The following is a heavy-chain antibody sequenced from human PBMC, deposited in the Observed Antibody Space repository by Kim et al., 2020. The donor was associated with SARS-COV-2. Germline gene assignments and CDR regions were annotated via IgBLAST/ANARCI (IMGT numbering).Heavy chain of an antibody. J-gene: IGHJ6*04. D-gene: IGHD4-17*01. CDR2: IGTAGDT. Sequence: GGSLRLSCAASGFTFSSYDMHWVRQPTGKGLEWVSAIGTAGDTYYPGSVKARFTISRENAKNSLYLQMNSLRAGDTAVYYCARADYGDNYYSYYGRDVGGEGPTVTVSS. V-gene: IGHV3-13*01. CDR1: GFTFSSYD. CDR3: ARADYGDNYYSYYGRDV.